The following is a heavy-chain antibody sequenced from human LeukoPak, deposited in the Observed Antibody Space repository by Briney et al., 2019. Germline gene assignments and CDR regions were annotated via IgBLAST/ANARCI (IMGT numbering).Heavy chain of an antibody. CDR3: ARDHGGNSEFDY. V-gene: IGHV1-69*13. D-gene: IGHD4-23*01. CDR1: GGTLSSYA. CDR2: IIPIFGTA. Sequence: SVKVSCKASGGTLSSYATSWVRQAPGQGLEWMGGIIPIFGTANYAQKFQGRVTITADESTSTAYMELSSLRSEDTAVYYCARDHGGNSEFDYWGQGTLVTVSS. J-gene: IGHJ4*02.